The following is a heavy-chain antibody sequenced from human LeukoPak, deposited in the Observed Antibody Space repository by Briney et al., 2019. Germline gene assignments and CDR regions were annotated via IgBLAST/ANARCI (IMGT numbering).Heavy chain of an antibody. CDR2: ISGSGGST. J-gene: IGHJ4*02. Sequence: RTGGSLRLSYAASGFTFSSYGMSWVRQAPGKGLECVSSISGSGGSTNHADSVKGRFTISRDNSKNTLYLQMNSLRAEDTAVYYCAKVWTAYSDDYFDYWGQGTLVTVSS. D-gene: IGHD3/OR15-3a*01. CDR1: GFTFSSYG. V-gene: IGHV3-23*01. CDR3: AKVWTAYSDDYFDY.